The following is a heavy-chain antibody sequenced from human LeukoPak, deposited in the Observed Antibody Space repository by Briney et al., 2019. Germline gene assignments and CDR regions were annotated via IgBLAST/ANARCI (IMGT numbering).Heavy chain of an antibody. V-gene: IGHV4-59*08. CDR2: IYYSGST. D-gene: IGHD5-24*01. J-gene: IGHJ4*02. CDR3: ASSSGGLQ. Sequence: SETLSLTCTVSGGSISSYYWSCIRQPPGKGLEWIGYIYYSGSTNYNPSLKSRVTISVDTSKNQFSLKLSSVTAADTAVYYCASSSGGLQWGQGTLVTVSS. CDR1: GGSISSYY.